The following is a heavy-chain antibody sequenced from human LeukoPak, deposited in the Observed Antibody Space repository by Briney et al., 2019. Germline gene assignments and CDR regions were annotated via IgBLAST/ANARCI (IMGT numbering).Heavy chain of an antibody. CDR2: ISWNSGSI. CDR3: ALVPEQLWFGELPVDY. V-gene: IGHV3-9*01. Sequence: PGRSLRLSCAASGFTLDDYAMHWVRQAPGKGLEWVSGISWNSGSIGYVDSVKGRFTISRDNSKNTLYLQMNSLRAEDTAVYYCALVPEQLWFGELPVDYWGQGTLVTVSS. CDR1: GFTLDDYA. D-gene: IGHD3-10*01. J-gene: IGHJ4*02.